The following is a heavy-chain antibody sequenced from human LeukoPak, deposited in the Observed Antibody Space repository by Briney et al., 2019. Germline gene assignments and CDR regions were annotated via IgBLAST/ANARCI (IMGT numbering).Heavy chain of an antibody. CDR3: ARVEADYGSGSSPYAFDI. CDR1: GYTFTSYY. Sequence: ASVKVSCKASGYTFTSYYMHWVGQAPGQGLEWMGIINPSGGSTSYAQKFQGRVTMTRDTSTSTVYMELSSLRSEDTAVYYCARVEADYGSGSSPYAFDIWGQGTMVTVSS. D-gene: IGHD3-10*01. J-gene: IGHJ3*02. CDR2: INPSGGST. V-gene: IGHV1-46*01.